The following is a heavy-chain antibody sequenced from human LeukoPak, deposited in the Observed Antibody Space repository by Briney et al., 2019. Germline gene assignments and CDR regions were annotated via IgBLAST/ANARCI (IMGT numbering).Heavy chain of an antibody. J-gene: IGHJ6*03. D-gene: IGHD3-22*01. CDR3: AKYYYDSSGYYSYYYYYYMDV. V-gene: IGHV4-38-2*02. Sequence: SETLSLTCTVSGYSISSGYYWGWIRQPPGKGLEWIGSIYHSGSTYYNPSLKSRVTISVDTSKNQFSLKLSSVTAADTAVYYCAKYYYDSSGYYSYYYYYYMDVWGKGTTVTVPS. CDR1: GYSISSGYY. CDR2: IYHSGST.